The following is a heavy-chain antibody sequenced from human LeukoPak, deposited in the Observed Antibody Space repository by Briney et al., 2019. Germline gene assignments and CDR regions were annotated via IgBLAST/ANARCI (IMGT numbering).Heavy chain of an antibody. CDR1: GGTFSSYA. D-gene: IGHD3-10*01. CDR2: IIPIFGTA. J-gene: IGHJ3*02. V-gene: IGHV1-69*01. CDR3: ARVVYYYDSGSDAFDI. Sequence: ASVKVSCKASGGTFSSYAISWVRQAPGQGLEWMGGIIPIFGTANYAQKFQGRVTITADESTSTAYMELSSLRSEDTAVYYYARVVYYYDSGSDAFDIWGQGTMVTVSS.